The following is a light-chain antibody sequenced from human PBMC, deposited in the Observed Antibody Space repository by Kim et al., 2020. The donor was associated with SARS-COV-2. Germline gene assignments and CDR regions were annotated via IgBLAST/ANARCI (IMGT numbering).Light chain of an antibody. CDR2: GAS. Sequence: VSPGETAPLSCRASQSLSSNLAWYQQKPGQAPRLLIYGASTRATGIPARFSGSGTGTEFTLTISSLQSEDLAVYYCQQYKNWPLTFGQGTKVDIK. CDR3: QQYKNWPLT. CDR1: QSLSSN. J-gene: IGKJ1*01. V-gene: IGKV3-15*01.